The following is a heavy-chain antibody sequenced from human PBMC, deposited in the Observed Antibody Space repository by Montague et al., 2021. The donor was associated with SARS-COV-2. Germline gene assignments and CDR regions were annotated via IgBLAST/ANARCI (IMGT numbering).Heavy chain of an antibody. CDR1: GGSISTYY. V-gene: IGHV4-59*01. D-gene: IGHD3-9*01. J-gene: IGHJ6*02. CDR2: IDYSGST. CDR3: ARLPYDNSYGMDV. Sequence: SETLSLTCTVSGGSISTYYWNWIRQFPGKGLEWIGYIDYSGSTNYNPSLQSRVIMSVDRSKTQFSLKLNSVTAADTAIYYCARLPYDNSYGMDVWGQGTTVTVSS.